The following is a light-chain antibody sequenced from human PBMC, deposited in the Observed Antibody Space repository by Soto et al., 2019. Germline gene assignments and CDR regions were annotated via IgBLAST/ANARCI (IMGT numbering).Light chain of an antibody. J-gene: IGKJ1*01. V-gene: IGKV1-5*01. CDR2: DAS. CDR1: QNINNW. Sequence: GDRVTITCRASQNINNWIAWYQQKPGKAPKFLIYDASTLESGVPSRFSGSGFGTEFSLTISSLQPDDCGSYYCQHVRRFGQGTK. CDR3: QHVRR.